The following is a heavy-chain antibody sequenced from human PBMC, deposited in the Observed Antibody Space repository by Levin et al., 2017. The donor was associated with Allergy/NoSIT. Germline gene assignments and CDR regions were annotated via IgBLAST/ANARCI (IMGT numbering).Heavy chain of an antibody. Sequence: GESLKISCKASGYTFTSYYMHWVRQAPGQGLEWMGIINPSGGSTSYAQKFQGRVTMTRDTSTSTVYMELSSLRSEDTAVYYCAREDPVGAAAGTFDYWGQGTLVTVSS. CDR3: AREDPVGAAAGTFDY. D-gene: IGHD6-13*01. CDR1: GYTFTSYY. V-gene: IGHV1-46*01. CDR2: INPSGGST. J-gene: IGHJ4*02.